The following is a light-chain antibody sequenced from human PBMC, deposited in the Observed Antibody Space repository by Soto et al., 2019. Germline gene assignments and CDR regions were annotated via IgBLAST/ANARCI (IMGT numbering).Light chain of an antibody. V-gene: IGKV3-11*01. CDR3: QQRSNWPPVT. CDR2: DAS. Sequence: EIVLTQSPATLSLSPGERATLSCRASQSVSSYLAWYQQKPGQAPRLLIYDASNRATGIPARFSGSGSGTDFTLTISSLXPEDFAVYYCQQRSNWPPVTFGGGTKVDIK. CDR1: QSVSSY. J-gene: IGKJ4*01.